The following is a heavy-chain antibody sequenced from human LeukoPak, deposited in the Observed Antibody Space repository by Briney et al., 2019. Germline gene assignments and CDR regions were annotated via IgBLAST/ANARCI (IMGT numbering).Heavy chain of an antibody. J-gene: IGHJ6*03. CDR3: ARDSSSSLDYYYYYMDV. V-gene: IGHV3-21*01. CDR1: GFTFSSYS. CDR2: ISSSSSYI. Sequence: KTGGSLRLSCAASGFTFSSYSMNWVRQAPGKGLEWVSSISSSSSYIYYADSVKGRFTISRDNAKNSLYLQMNSLRAEDTAVYYCARDSSSSLDYYYYYMDVWGKGTTVTVSS. D-gene: IGHD6-6*01.